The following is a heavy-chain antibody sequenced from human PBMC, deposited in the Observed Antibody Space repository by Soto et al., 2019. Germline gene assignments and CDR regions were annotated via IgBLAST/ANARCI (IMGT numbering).Heavy chain of an antibody. J-gene: IGHJ4*02. CDR3: GRGRSGQIVVFY. D-gene: IGHD5-12*01. V-gene: IGHV1-2*02. CDR2: IGPESGAT. Sequence: ASVKVSFKASGYTFTGHYIHWVRQAPEQGPEWMGEIGPESGATRYAQKFQGRVTMTRDMSITTVYMELNNLSPDDTAVYYCGRGRSGQIVVFYWGQGTPVTVSS. CDR1: GYTFTGHY.